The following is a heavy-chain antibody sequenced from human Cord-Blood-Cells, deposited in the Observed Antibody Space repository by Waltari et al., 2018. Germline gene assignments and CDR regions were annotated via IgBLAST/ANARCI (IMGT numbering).Heavy chain of an antibody. CDR3: ARDMYRSSWYWVDP. D-gene: IGHD6-13*01. CDR2: ILYEGSNK. J-gene: IGHJ5*02. CDR1: GFTFSSYG. V-gene: IGHV3-33*01. Sequence: QVQLVESGGGVVQPGRSLRLSCAASGFTFSSYGMHWVRQAPVKGLEWVAVILYEGSNKYYADSVKSRFTSSRDNSKNTRYLQMNSLRAEDTAVYYCARDMYRSSWYWVDPWGQGTLVTVSS.